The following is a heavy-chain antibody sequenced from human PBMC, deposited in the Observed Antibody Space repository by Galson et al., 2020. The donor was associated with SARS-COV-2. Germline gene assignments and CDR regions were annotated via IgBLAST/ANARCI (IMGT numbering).Heavy chain of an antibody. Sequence: GESLKISCAASGFTFSSYSMNWVRQAPGKGLEWVSYISSSSSTIYYADSVKGRFTISRDNAKNSLYLQMNSLRDEDTAVYYCARELLVAAAGTGFYYYYGMDVWGQGTTVTVSS. D-gene: IGHD6-13*01. CDR3: ARELLVAAAGTGFYYYYGMDV. V-gene: IGHV3-48*02. J-gene: IGHJ6*02. CDR2: ISSSSSTI. CDR1: GFTFSSYS.